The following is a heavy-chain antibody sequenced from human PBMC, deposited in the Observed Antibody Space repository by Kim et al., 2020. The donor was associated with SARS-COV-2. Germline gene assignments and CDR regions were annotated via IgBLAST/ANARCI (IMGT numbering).Heavy chain of an antibody. Sequence: SETLSLTCTVSGFSVSSGGYYWSWIRQPPGKGLEWIGYINYSGTTNYNPSLKSRVTISVDTSSNQFSLQVNSLTAADTAFYYCARSVVALGYAMDVWGQG. CDR2: INYSGTT. CDR3: ARSVVALGYAMDV. CDR1: GFSVSSGGYY. V-gene: IGHV4-61*08. D-gene: IGHD2-21*01. J-gene: IGHJ6*02.